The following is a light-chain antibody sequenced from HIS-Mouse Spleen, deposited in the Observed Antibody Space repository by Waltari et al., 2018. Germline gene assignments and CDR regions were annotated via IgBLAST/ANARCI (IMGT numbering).Light chain of an antibody. V-gene: IGLV2-14*01. CDR3: SSYTSSSTPYV. Sequence: QPASVSGSPGQSITISCTGTSRDVGGYTYVSWYQQHPGKAPKLMIYEVSNRPSGVSNRFSGSKSGNTASLTISGLQAEDEADYYCSSYTSSSTPYVFGTGTKVTVL. CDR1: SRDVGGYTY. J-gene: IGLJ1*01. CDR2: EVS.